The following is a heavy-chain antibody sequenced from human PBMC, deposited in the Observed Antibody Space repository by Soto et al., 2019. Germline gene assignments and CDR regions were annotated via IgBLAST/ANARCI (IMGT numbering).Heavy chain of an antibody. D-gene: IGHD6-19*01. Sequence: SETLSLTCTVSGGSISSYYWSWIRQPPGKGLEWIGYIYYSGSTNYNPSLKSRVTISVDTSKNQFSLKLSSVTAADTAVYYCARGASGWYSYYYYMDVWGKGTTVTVSS. CDR2: IYYSGST. CDR3: ARGASGWYSYYYYMDV. J-gene: IGHJ6*03. V-gene: IGHV4-59*01. CDR1: GGSISSYY.